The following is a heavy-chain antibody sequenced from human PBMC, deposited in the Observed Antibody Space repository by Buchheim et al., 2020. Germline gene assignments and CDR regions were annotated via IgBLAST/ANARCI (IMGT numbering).Heavy chain of an antibody. CDR3: ARVLRYFDWLPYTLDY. D-gene: IGHD3-9*01. J-gene: IGHJ4*02. CDR2: IKQAGSEK. Sequence: EVQLVESGGDLVQPGGSLRLSCAASGFTFSSYWMSWVRQAPGKGLEWVANIKQAGSEKYYVDSMKGRFTISRDNAKNSLYLQMNSLRAEDTAVYYCARVLRYFDWLPYTLDYWGQGTL. V-gene: IGHV3-7*04. CDR1: GFTFSSYW.